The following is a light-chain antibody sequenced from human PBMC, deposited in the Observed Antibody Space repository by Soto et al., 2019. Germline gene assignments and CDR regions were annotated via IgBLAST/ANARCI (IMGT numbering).Light chain of an antibody. CDR2: AAS. CDR1: QTVNTY. CDR3: QQGYSNPWT. J-gene: IGKJ1*01. V-gene: IGKV1-39*01. Sequence: DIQMTQSPSSLSASIGDRVTITCRVSQTVNTYLHWYQQKPGKAPKLLIYAASNLQSGVPSRFSGSGSGTNFTLSLNSLQPEDFATYYCQQGYSNPWTFGQGTKVDIK.